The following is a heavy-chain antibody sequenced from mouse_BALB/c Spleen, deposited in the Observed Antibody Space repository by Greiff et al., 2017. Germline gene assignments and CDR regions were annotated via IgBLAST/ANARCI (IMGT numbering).Heavy chain of an antibody. CDR2: IYPGDGDT. CDR1: GYTFTSYW. V-gene: IGHV1-87*01. D-gene: IGHD2-3*01. CDR3: ARFYDGYYIYAMDY. Sequence: QVQLKESGAELARPGASVKLSCKASGYTFTSYWMQWVKQRPGQGLEWIGAIYPGDGDTRYTQKFKGKATLTADKSSSTAYMQLSSLASEDSAVYYCARFYDGYYIYAMDYWGQGTSVTVSS. J-gene: IGHJ4*01.